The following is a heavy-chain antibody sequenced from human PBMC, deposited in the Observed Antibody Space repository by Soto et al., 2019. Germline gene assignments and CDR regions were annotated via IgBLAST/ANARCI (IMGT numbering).Heavy chain of an antibody. CDR3: ARGRASGSYYLLDY. Sequence: SVKVSCKASGNTFTSYDINWVRQATGHGLEWMGWINPNSGNIGYAQKFQGRVTMTRDTAIRTAYMEVSRLRSDDTAVYYCARGRASGSYYLLDYWGQGTLVTGSS. J-gene: IGHJ4*02. V-gene: IGHV1-8*01. CDR2: INPNSGNI. CDR1: GNTFTSYD. D-gene: IGHD3-10*01.